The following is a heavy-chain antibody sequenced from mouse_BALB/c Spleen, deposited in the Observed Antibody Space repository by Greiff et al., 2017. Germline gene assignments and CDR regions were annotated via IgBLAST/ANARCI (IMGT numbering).Heavy chain of an antibody. CDR1: GFSLTSYD. V-gene: IGHV2-9-2*01. J-gene: IGHJ4*01. D-gene: IGHD2-10*02. Sequence: QVQLQQSGPGLVAPSQSLSITCTVSGFSLTSYDISWIRQPPGKGLEWLGVIWTGGGTNYNSAFMSRLSISKDNSKSQVFLKMNSLQTDDTAIYYCVRDKGYDAMDYWGQGTSVTVSS. CDR2: IWTGGGT. CDR3: VRDKGYDAMDY.